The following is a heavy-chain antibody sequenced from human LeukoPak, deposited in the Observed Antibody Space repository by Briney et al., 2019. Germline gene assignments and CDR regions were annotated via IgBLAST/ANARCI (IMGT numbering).Heavy chain of an antibody. CDR2: IGTAGDT. CDR3: VRQQTSHGNFDY. J-gene: IGHJ4*02. D-gene: IGHD1-26*01. CDR1: GFTFSNHA. V-gene: IGHV3-13*01. Sequence: GGSLRLSCATSGFTFSNHAMHWVRQATGKGLEWVSAIGTAGDTFYPGSVKGRFTISRENAKNSLSVQINSLKAEDTAVYYCVRQQTSHGNFDYWGQGTLVTVSS.